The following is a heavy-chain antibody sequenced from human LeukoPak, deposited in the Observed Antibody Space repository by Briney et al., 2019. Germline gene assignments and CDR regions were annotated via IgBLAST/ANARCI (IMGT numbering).Heavy chain of an antibody. J-gene: IGHJ6*03. CDR3: ARGYSSGWHYYYYYMDV. CDR1: GFTFSSYA. CDR2: ISYDGSNK. V-gene: IGHV3-30*04. D-gene: IGHD6-19*01. Sequence: GGSLRLSCAASGFTFSSYAMHWVRQAPGKGLEWVAVISYDGSNKYYADSVKGRFTISRDNSKNTLYLQMNSLRAEDTAVYYCARGYSSGWHYYYYYMDVWGKGTTVTVSS.